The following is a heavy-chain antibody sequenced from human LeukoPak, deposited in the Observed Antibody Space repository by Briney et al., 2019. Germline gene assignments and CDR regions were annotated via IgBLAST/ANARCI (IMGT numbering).Heavy chain of an antibody. CDR1: GGTFSSYT. J-gene: IGHJ4*02. Sequence: SVKVSCKASGGTFSSYTISWVRQAPGQGLEWMGRIIPILGIANYAQKFQGRVTITADKSTSTAYMELSSLRSEDTAVYYCASEQGYCSSTSCYSSRLIDYWGQGTLVTVSS. CDR3: ASEQGYCSSTSCYSSRLIDY. V-gene: IGHV1-69*02. D-gene: IGHD2-2*01. CDR2: IIPILGIA.